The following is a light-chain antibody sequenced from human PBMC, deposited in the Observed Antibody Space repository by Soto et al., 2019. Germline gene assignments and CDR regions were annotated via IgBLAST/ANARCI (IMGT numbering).Light chain of an antibody. Sequence: QSALTQPPSASGTPGQIVAISCSGSSSNIGSNTVTWYQQLPGTAPKLLIYSTSQRSSGVPGRLSGSKSGASASLSISGLQSEDEADYYCAAWDDRLDVYVFGTGTKVTVL. V-gene: IGLV1-44*01. CDR2: STS. CDR1: SSNIGSNT. CDR3: AAWDDRLDVYV. J-gene: IGLJ1*01.